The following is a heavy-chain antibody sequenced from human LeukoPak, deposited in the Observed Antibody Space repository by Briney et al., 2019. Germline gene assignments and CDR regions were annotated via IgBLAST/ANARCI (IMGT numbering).Heavy chain of an antibody. CDR2: ISSSSSYI. CDR3: ARAGSGGNWFDP. J-gene: IGHJ5*02. CDR1: GFTFSSYS. D-gene: IGHD6-19*01. Sequence: PGGSLRLSCAASGFTFSSYSMNWVRQAPGKGLEWVSSISSSSSYIYYADSVKGRFTISRDNAKNSLYLQMNSLRAEDTAVYYCARAGSGGNWFDPWGQGTLVTVSS. V-gene: IGHV3-21*01.